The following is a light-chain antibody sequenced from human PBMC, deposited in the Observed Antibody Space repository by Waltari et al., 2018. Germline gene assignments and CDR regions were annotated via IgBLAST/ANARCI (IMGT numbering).Light chain of an antibody. CDR1: SLRSLS. CDR2: GQN. V-gene: IGLV3-19*01. J-gene: IGLJ3*02. CDR3: YSRDSTTNHPL. Sequence: SSELTQDPAVSVALRQTVTITCQGDSLRSLSASWYQQRPGQAPLLVIYGQNVRPSGIPDRLSGSTSGNTASLTITGAQAEDEADYYCYSRDSTTNHPLFGGGTKLTVL.